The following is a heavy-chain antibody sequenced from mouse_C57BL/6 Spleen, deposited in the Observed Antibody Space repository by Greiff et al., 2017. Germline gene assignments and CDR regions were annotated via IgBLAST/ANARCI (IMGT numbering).Heavy chain of an antibody. J-gene: IGHJ1*03. Sequence: VQLQQSVAELVRPGASVKLSCTASGFNFKKTSMHWVKQRPEQGLEWIGRIDPANGNIKYAPKFQGKATITADTSSNTAYLRLSSLTSEDTAIYYCASIYYEYDVPLYWYFDVWGTGTTVTVSS. V-gene: IGHV14-3*01. CDR2: IDPANGNI. CDR3: ASIYYEYDVPLYWYFDV. D-gene: IGHD2-4*01. CDR1: GFNFKKTS.